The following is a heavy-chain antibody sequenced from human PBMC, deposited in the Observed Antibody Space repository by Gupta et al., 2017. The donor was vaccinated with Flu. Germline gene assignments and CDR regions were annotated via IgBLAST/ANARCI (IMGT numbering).Heavy chain of an antibody. V-gene: IGHV4-34*01. CDR1: GGSFSGYY. CDR3: ARTGVVATSTSNYYFDY. Sequence: QVQLQQWGAGLLKPSETLSLTCAVYGGSFSGYYWSWIRQPPGKGLEWIGEINHSGSTNYNPSLKSRVTISVDTSKNQFSLKLSSVTAADTAVYYCARTGVVATSTSNYYFDYWGQGTLVTVSS. CDR2: INHSGST. J-gene: IGHJ4*02. D-gene: IGHD5-12*01.